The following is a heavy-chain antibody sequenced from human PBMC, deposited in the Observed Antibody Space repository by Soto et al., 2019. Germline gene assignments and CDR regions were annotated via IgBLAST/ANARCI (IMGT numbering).Heavy chain of an antibody. CDR2: ISAYNGNT. Sequence: ASVKVSCKASGYTFTSYGISWVRQAPGQGLEWMGWISAYNGNTNYAQKLQGRVTMTTDTSTSTAYMELRSLRSDDTAVYYCARDVSRDSSPMYYFEYWGQGXLVTVYS. D-gene: IGHD3-22*01. J-gene: IGHJ4*02. CDR3: ARDVSRDSSPMYYFEY. V-gene: IGHV1-18*01. CDR1: GYTFTSYG.